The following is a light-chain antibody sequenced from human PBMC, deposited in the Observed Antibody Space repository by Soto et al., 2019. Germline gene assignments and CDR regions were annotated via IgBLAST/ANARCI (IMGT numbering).Light chain of an antibody. J-gene: IGLJ7*01. CDR2: DVS. CDR3: SSYTSSSTWV. V-gene: IGLV2-14*01. CDR1: SSDVGGYNY. Sequence: QSALTQPASVSGSPGQSITLSCTGTSSDVGGYNYVSWYQQHPGKAPKLMIYDVSNRSSGVSNRFSGSKSGNTASLTISGLQAEDEADYYCSSYTSSSTWVVGGGTQLTVL.